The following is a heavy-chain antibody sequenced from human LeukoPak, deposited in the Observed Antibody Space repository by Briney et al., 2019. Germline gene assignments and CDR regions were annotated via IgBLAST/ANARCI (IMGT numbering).Heavy chain of an antibody. CDR3: ARKYSYGSYYFDY. V-gene: IGHV4-59*01. D-gene: IGHD5-18*01. CDR2: IYYSRST. CDR1: GGSISSYY. Sequence: SETLSLTCTVSGGSISSYYWSWIRQPPGKGLEWIGYIYYSRSTNYNPSLKSRVTISVDSSKNQFSLKLSSVTAADTAVYYCARKYSYGSYYFDYWGQGTLVTVSS. J-gene: IGHJ4*02.